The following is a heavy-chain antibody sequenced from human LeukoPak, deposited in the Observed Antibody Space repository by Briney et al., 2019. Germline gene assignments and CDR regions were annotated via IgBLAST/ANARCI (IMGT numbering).Heavy chain of an antibody. CDR2: ISDSGITT. J-gene: IGHJ4*02. D-gene: IGHD3-10*01. Sequence: GGSLRLSCAASGVTFTNNAMTWVRQAPGKGLEWVSDISDSGITTYYADSVKGRFTISRDNSKNTVYLQMSSLRAEDTAVYYCARLKGPGSGSSDYWGQGALVTVSS. V-gene: IGHV3-23*01. CDR1: GVTFTNNA. CDR3: ARLKGPGSGSSDY.